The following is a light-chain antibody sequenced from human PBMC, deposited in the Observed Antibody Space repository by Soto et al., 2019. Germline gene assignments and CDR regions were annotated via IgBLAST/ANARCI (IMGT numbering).Light chain of an antibody. CDR2: STS. J-gene: IGKJ3*01. Sequence: EIVLTQSPATLSLSLGERATLSCRASQSVSKSLAWYQQKPGQAPRLLIYSTSNRATGIPARFSGSGSRTDFTLTISSLEPEDFAVYYCQQGNNWPIFTFGPGTKVDIK. CDR1: QSVSKS. V-gene: IGKV3-11*01. CDR3: QQGNNWPIFT.